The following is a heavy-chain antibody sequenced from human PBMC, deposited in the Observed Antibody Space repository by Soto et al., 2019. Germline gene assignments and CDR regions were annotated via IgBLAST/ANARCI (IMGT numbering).Heavy chain of an antibody. J-gene: IGHJ3*02. CDR2: IIPVFGTA. Sequence: QVQLVQSGAEVKKPGPSVKVSCKASGGTFSSYAISWVRQAPGQGLEWMGGIIPVFGTANYAQKFQGRVKITADESTSTAYMELSSLRSEDTAVYYCARWLSGSYGKGAFDIWGQGTMVTVSS. CDR3: ARWLSGSYGKGAFDI. V-gene: IGHV1-69*01. CDR1: GGTFSSYA. D-gene: IGHD1-26*01.